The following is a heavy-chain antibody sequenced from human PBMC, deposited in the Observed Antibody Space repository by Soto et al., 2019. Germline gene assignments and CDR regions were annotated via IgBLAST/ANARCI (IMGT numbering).Heavy chain of an antibody. D-gene: IGHD2-15*01. CDR2: ITTKNGNT. J-gene: IGHJ4*02. Sequence: QVQLVQSGAEVKKPGASVKVSCKGSGYTFTNYGISWVRQAPGQGLEWMGWITTKNGNTNNAQKIQGRVTMTTDTSTSTAYMELRSLRSDVTAVYYCARGGKYCSAGSCYSGFDSWGQGTLVTVSS. CDR3: ARGGKYCSAGSCYSGFDS. CDR1: GYTFTNYG. V-gene: IGHV1-18*01.